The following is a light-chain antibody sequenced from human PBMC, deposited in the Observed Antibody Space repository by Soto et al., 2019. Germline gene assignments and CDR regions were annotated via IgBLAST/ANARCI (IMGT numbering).Light chain of an antibody. J-gene: IGKJ1*01. V-gene: IGKV1-39*01. CDR1: QSISYY. CDR3: QQSYSTLWT. Sequence: EIQLTQSPSSLSASVGDRVTITCRASQSISYYLNWYQQKPGKAPKLLIYAASTLQSGVPSRFSGSGSGTDFTLTISSLQPEDFATYYCQQSYSTLWTFGQGTKVDIK. CDR2: AAS.